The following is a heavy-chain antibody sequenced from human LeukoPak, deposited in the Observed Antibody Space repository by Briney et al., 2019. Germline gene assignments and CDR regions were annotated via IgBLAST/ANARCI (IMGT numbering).Heavy chain of an antibody. CDR1: GYSFTSYW. D-gene: IGHD3-9*01. CDR2: IYPGDSDT. V-gene: IGHV5-51*01. J-gene: IGHJ4*02. CDR3: ARLSPEAYYDILTGYFDY. Sequence: HGESLRISCKGSGYSFTSYWIGWVRQMPGKGLEWMGIIYPGDSDTRYSPSFQGQVTISADKSISTAYLQWSSLKASDTAMYYCARLSPEAYYDILTGYFDYWGQGTLVTVSS.